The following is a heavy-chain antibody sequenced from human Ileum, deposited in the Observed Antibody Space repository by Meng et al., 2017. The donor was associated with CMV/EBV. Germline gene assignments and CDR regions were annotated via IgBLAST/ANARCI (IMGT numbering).Heavy chain of an antibody. J-gene: IGHJ6*02. CDR3: AKVTRPVRYRSSYPYYYGMDV. V-gene: IGHV3-23*03. D-gene: IGHD3-22*01. CDR2: IYSGGST. Sequence: GGSLRPSCAASGFTSSSHGMSWARQGPGKGLEWVAVIYSGGSTYYGDSVKGRFTISRDNSKDTLTLQMTSLRVEDTAVYYCAKVTRPVRYRSSYPYYYGMDVWGHGTTVTVSS. CDR1: GFTSSSHG.